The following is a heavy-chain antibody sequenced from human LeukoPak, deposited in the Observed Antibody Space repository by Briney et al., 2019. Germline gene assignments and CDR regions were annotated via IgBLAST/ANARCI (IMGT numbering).Heavy chain of an antibody. Sequence: SETLSLTCTVSGGSISSYYWSWIRQPPGKGLEWIGYIYYSGSTNYNPSLKSRVTISVDTSKNQFSLKLSSVTAADTAVYYCARSSSRYDFWSGDFDYWGQGTLVTVPS. CDR1: GGSISSYY. D-gene: IGHD3-3*01. V-gene: IGHV4-59*01. CDR3: ARSSSRYDFWSGDFDY. CDR2: IYYSGST. J-gene: IGHJ4*02.